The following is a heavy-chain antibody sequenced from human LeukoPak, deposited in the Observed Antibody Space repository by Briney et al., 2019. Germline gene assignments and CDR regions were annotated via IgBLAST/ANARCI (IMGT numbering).Heavy chain of an antibody. CDR2: ISGSGGST. CDR1: GFTFSSYA. D-gene: IGHD4-23*01. CDR3: ANILGSYGGLG. Sequence: GGSLRLSCAASGFTFSSYAVSWVRQAPGKGLEWVSAISGSGGSTYYADSVKGRFTISRDNSKNTLYLQMNSLRAEDTAVYYCANILGSYGGLGWGQGTMVTVSS. J-gene: IGHJ3*01. V-gene: IGHV3-23*01.